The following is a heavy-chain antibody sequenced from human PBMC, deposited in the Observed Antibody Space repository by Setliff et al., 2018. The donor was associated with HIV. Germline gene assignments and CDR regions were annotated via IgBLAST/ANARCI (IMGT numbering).Heavy chain of an antibody. CDR3: ARDLGSAYSYAQGRFDP. CDR1: GGSISNSRYY. V-gene: IGHV4-39*02. J-gene: IGHJ5*02. D-gene: IGHD5-18*01. Sequence: SETLSLTCTVSGGSISNSRYYRSWIRQPPGKGLEWIGSIYYSGTTYYNPSLKSRVTMSIDTSQNQFSLKLSSVTAADTAVYYCARDLGSAYSYAQGRFDPWGQGTLVTVSS. CDR2: IYYSGTT.